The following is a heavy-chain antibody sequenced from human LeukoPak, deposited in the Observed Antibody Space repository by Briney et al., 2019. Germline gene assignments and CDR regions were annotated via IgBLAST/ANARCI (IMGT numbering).Heavy chain of an antibody. V-gene: IGHV3-15*01. CDR3: TTLVLASTYDY. J-gene: IGHJ4*02. CDR1: GFTFSNAW. CDR2: IRSKADGGTT. Sequence: PRGSLRLSCAASGFTFSNAWMTWIRQAPGKGLKWVGRIRSKADGGTTDYSAPVKGRFAISRDDSKNTLYLQMNRLQIEDTAVYYCTTLVLASTYDYWGLGTLVTVSS. D-gene: IGHD2-15*01.